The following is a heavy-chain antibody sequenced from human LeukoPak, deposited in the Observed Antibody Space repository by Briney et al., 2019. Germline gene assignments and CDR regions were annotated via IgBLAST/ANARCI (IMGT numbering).Heavy chain of an antibody. Sequence: GGSLRLSCAASGFTFSDYYMSWIRQAPGKGLEWVSYISSSGSTIYYADSVRGRFTISRDNSKNTLYLQMNSLRAEDTAVYYCARGVGSTSWYVPNYYFDYWGQGTLVTVSS. V-gene: IGHV3-11*04. D-gene: IGHD2-2*01. J-gene: IGHJ4*02. CDR2: ISSSGSTI. CDR1: GFTFSDYY. CDR3: ARGVGSTSWYVPNYYFDY.